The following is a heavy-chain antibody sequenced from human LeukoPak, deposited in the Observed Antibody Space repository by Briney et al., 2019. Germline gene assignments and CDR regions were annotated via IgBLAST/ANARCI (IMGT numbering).Heavy chain of an antibody. CDR2: ISDSGVTE. CDR3: ANLNAPYWGNFDY. CDR1: GFTVSNNY. Sequence: GGSLKLSCAASGFTVSNNYMSWVRQAPGQGLDWVSAISDSGVTEYYADSVKGRFTISRDNSKSTLFLQMNSLRAEDTAVYYCANLNAPYWGNFDYWGQGTLVTVSS. V-gene: IGHV3-23*01. J-gene: IGHJ4*02. D-gene: IGHD3-16*01.